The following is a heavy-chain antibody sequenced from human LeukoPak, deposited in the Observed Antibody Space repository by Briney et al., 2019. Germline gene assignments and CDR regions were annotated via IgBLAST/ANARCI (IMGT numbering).Heavy chain of an antibody. CDR3: AKPADTSGWYYFDY. V-gene: IGHV3-23*01. Sequence: GGSLRLSCAASGFTFSSYAMTWVRQAPGKGLEWVSAISGSGGNTYYADSVKGRFTVSRDDSKNTLYLQISSLRADGTAVYYCAKPADTSGWYYFDYWGQGTLVTVSS. CDR2: ISGSGGNT. CDR1: GFTFSSYA. J-gene: IGHJ4*02. D-gene: IGHD6-19*01.